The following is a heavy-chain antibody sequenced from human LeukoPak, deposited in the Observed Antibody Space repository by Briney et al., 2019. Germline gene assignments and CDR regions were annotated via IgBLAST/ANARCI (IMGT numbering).Heavy chain of an antibody. D-gene: IGHD2-2*01. CDR3: VRDASLVVPASGFGY. CDR2: FSGGGVST. V-gene: IGHV3-23*01. CDR1: GFTFSSYA. J-gene: IGHJ4*02. Sequence: GGSLRLSCAASGFTFSSYAMSWVRQAPGKGLEWVSAFSGGGVSTYYADSVKGRFTISRDNSKNTLYLLMNSLRAEDTALYYCVRDASLVVPASGFGYWGQGTLVAVSS.